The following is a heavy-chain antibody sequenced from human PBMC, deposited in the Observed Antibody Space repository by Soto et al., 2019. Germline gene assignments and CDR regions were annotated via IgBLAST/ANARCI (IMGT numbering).Heavy chain of an antibody. D-gene: IGHD6-13*01. CDR1: GFTFSSYS. J-gene: IGHJ4*02. CDR2: ISSSYSYI. V-gene: IGHV3-21*01. CDR3: ATLAAATDFDY. Sequence: EVQLVESGGGLVKPGGSLRLSCAASGFTFSSYSMNWVRQAPGKGLEWVSFISSSYSYIYYADSVKGRFTISRDNAKNSLYLQMNSLRAEDTAVYYCATLAAATDFDYWGQGTLVTVSS.